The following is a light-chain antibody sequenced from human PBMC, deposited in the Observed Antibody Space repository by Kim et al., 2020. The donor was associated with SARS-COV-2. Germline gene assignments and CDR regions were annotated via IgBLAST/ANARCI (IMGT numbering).Light chain of an antibody. CDR2: GAS. CDR3: QQYYSLIT. Sequence: EIVMTQSPATLSVSPGERATLSCRASQSVSSDLAWYQHKPGQAPRLLIYGASTRATGLPARFSGSGSGTEFTLTISSLQSEDSAVYYCQQYYSLITCGQGTRLEIK. CDR1: QSVSSD. V-gene: IGKV3-15*01. J-gene: IGKJ5*01.